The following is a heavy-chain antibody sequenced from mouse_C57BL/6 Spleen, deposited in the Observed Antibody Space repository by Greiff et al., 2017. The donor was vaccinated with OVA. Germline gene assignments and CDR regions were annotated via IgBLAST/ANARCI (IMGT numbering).Heavy chain of an antibody. J-gene: IGHJ1*03. CDR2: IDPSDSET. CDR3: ARTGSSPVFDV. D-gene: IGHD1-1*01. Sequence: VQLQQPGAELVRPGSSVKLSCKASGYTFTSYWMHWVKQRPIQGLEWIGNIDPSDSETHYNQKFKDKATLTVDKSSSTAYMQLSSLTSEDSAVYYCARTGSSPVFDVWGTGTTVTVSS. CDR1: GYTFTSYW. V-gene: IGHV1-52*01.